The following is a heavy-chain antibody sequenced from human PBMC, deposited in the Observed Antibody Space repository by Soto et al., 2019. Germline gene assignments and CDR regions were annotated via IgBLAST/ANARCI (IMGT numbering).Heavy chain of an antibody. D-gene: IGHD6-13*01. Sequence: SVKGSRKGSGGTLSSYSISLVRQAPGPGLEWMGGIIPIFGTANYAQKFQGRVTITADESTSTAYMELSSLRSEDTAVYYCASKIAAAGTRSELFDYWGQGTLVTVSS. CDR1: GGTLSSYS. J-gene: IGHJ4*02. CDR3: ASKIAAAGTRSELFDY. V-gene: IGHV1-69*13. CDR2: IIPIFGTA.